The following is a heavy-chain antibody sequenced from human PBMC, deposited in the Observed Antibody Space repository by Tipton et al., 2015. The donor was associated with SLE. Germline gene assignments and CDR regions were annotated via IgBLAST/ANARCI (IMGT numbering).Heavy chain of an antibody. Sequence: TLSLTCTVSGGSISSGGYYWSWIRQHPGKGLEWIGYIYYSGSTYYNPSLKSRVTMSIDTSKNQFSLNLSSVTAADTAVYYCARVGKWPYYYMDVWGKGTTVTVSS. J-gene: IGHJ6*03. CDR3: ARVGKWPYYYMDV. V-gene: IGHV4-31*03. CDR2: IYYSGST. D-gene: IGHD3-16*01. CDR1: GGSISSGGYY.